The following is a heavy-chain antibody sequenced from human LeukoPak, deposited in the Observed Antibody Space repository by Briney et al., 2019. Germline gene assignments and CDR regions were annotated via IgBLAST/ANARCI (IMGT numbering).Heavy chain of an antibody. V-gene: IGHV3-21*01. Sequence: GGSLRLSCVASGFTFSSYGMNWVRQAPGKGLEWVSSISSSSSYIKYADSVKGRFTVSRDNAKKSLYLQMNNLRAEDTAVYYCAIVAGGDPVGYWGQGTLVTVSS. J-gene: IGHJ4*02. CDR3: AIVAGGDPVGY. D-gene: IGHD3-16*01. CDR2: ISSSSSYI. CDR1: GFTFSSYG.